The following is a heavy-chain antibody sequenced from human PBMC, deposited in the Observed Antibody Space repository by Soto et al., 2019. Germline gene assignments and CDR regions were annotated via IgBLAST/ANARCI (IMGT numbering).Heavy chain of an antibody. D-gene: IGHD6-19*01. CDR3: AVAVAGPTAIGY. CDR2: INSDGSST. Sequence: EVQLVESGGGLVQPGGSLRLSCAASGFTFSSYWMHWVRQAPGKGLVWVSRINSDGSSTSYADAVKGRFTISRDNAKNTLYLQMTSLRAEDTAVYYCAVAVAGPTAIGYWGQGTLVTVSS. V-gene: IGHV3-74*01. CDR1: GFTFSSYW. J-gene: IGHJ4*02.